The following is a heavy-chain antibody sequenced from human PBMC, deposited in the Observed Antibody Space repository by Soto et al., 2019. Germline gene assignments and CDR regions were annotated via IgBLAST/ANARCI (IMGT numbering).Heavy chain of an antibody. Sequence: GGSLRLSCAASGFTFSSYWMSRVRQAPGKGLEWVANIKQDGSEKYYVDSVKGRFTISRDNAKNSLYLQMNSLRAEDTAVYYCARDYWTTTYYYGMDVWGQGTTVTVSS. CDR3: ARDYWTTTYYYGMDV. CDR1: GFTFSSYW. V-gene: IGHV3-7*01. J-gene: IGHJ6*02. D-gene: IGHD2-8*01. CDR2: IKQDGSEK.